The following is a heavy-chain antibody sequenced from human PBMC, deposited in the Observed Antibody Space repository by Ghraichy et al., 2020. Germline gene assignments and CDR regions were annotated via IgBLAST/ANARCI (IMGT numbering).Heavy chain of an antibody. J-gene: IGHJ4*02. CDR3: ASGYGSGSYDY. D-gene: IGHD3-10*01. CDR2: IGSSDTT. V-gene: IGHV3-23*01. Sequence: RGSLRLSCAASGFTFNTYAMTWIRQAPGKGLEWVSTIGSSDTTYYADSVQGRFAISRDNSKNTHYLQMYSLRAEDTAVYYCASGYGSGSYDYWGRGTLVTVSS. CDR1: GFTFNTYA.